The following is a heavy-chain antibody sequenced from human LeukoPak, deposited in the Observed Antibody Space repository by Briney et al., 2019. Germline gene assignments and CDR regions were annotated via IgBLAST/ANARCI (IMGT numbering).Heavy chain of an antibody. CDR3: ARDLLEYSSSSGVDY. Sequence: GGSLRLSCAASGFTFSSYSMNWVRQAPGKGLEWVSYISSSSSTIYYADSVKGRFTISRDNAKNSLYLQMNSLRAEDTAVYYCARDLLEYSSSSGVDYWGQGTLVTVSS. J-gene: IGHJ4*02. CDR2: ISSSSSTI. V-gene: IGHV3-48*01. CDR1: GFTFSSYS. D-gene: IGHD6-6*01.